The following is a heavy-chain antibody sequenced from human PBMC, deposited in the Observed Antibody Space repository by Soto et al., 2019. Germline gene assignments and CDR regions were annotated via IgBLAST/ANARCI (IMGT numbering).Heavy chain of an antibody. J-gene: IGHJ4*02. CDR2: ISGSGGGT. CDR3: ATRPHDSDRTGYLGVFDS. CDR1: GITFSSYA. Sequence: EVQLLESGGGFVQPGGSLRLSCAASGITFSSYAMSWVRQAPGKGLEWVSSISGSGGGTYYADSVKGRFTISRDNSKNSLFLQMNILRVVDTAVYYCATRPHDSDRTGYLGVFDSWGQGTLVAVSS. D-gene: IGHD3-22*01. V-gene: IGHV3-23*01.